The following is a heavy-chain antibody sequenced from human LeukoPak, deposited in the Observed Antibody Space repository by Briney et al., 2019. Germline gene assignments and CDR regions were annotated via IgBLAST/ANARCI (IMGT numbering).Heavy chain of an antibody. CDR1: GYTFTSYD. CDR2: MNPNSGNT. J-gene: IGHJ4*02. V-gene: IGHV1-8*03. Sequence: GASVTVSCTASGYTFTSYDINWVRQATGQGLEWMGWMNPNSGNTGYAQKFQGRVTITRNTSISTAYMELSSLRSEDAAVYYCARYGKNYYDSSGYFSFDYWGQGTLVTVSS. CDR3: ARYGKNYYDSSGYFSFDY. D-gene: IGHD3-22*01.